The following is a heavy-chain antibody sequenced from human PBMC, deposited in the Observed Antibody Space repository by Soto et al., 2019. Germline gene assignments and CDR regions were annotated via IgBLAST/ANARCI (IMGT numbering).Heavy chain of an antibody. CDR3: ARERVVYYDSSGYYYQNWFDP. Sequence: ASVKVSSKASGYTFTSYGISWVRQAPGQGLEWMGWISAYNGNTNYAQKLQGRVTMTTDTSTSTAYMELRSLRSDDTAVYYCARERVVYYDSSGYYYQNWFDPWGQGTLVTVSS. CDR2: ISAYNGNT. V-gene: IGHV1-18*01. D-gene: IGHD3-22*01. CDR1: GYTFTSYG. J-gene: IGHJ5*02.